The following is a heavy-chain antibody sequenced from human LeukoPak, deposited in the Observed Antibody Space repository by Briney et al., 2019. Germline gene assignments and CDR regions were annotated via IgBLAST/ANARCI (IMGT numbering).Heavy chain of an antibody. CDR3: ATLRALWFGELLDY. D-gene: IGHD3-10*01. J-gene: IGHJ4*02. CDR2: FDPEDGET. CDR1: GYTLTELS. V-gene: IGHV1-24*01. Sequence: ASVKVSCKVFGYTLTELSMHWVRQAPGKGLEWMGGFDPEDGETIYAQKFQGRVTMTEYTSTDTVYMELSSLRSEDTAVYYCATLRALWFGELLDYWGQGTLVTVSS.